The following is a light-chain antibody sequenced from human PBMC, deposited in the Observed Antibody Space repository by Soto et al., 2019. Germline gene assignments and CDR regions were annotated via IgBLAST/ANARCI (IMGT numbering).Light chain of an antibody. CDR1: SSDVGGYNF. J-gene: IGLJ3*02. V-gene: IGLV2-8*01. CDR2: EVN. CDR3: SSYAGSNHL. Sequence: QSVLTQPPSASGSPGQSVTISCTGTSSDVGGYNFVSWYQQHPGTAPKLMIYEVNKRPSGVPDRFSGSKSGNTASLTVSGLQAEDEDYYCCSSYAGSNHLFGGGTKLTVL.